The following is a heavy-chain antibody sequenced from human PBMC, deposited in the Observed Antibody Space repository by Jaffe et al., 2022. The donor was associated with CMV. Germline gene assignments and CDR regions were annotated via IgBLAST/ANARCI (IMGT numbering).Heavy chain of an antibody. Sequence: QVQLVESGGGVVQPGRSLRLSCAASGFTFSSYGMHWVRQAPGKGLEWVAVIWYDGSNKYYADSVKGRFTISRDNSKNTLYLQMNSLRAEDTAVYYCARDFLDTAMFHDAFDIWGQGTMVTVSS. CDR3: ARDFLDTAMFHDAFDI. V-gene: IGHV3-33*08. D-gene: IGHD5-18*01. CDR2: IWYDGSNK. J-gene: IGHJ3*02. CDR1: GFTFSSYG.